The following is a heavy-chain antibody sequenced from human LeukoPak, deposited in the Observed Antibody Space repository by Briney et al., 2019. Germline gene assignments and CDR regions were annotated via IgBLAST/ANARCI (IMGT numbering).Heavy chain of an antibody. V-gene: IGHV3-11*06. Sequence: GGSLRLSCAAPGFTFSDYYMSWIRQAPGKGLEWVSYISSSSSYTNYADSVKGRFTISRDNAKNSLYLQMNSLRAEDTAVYYCARSTYDILTGYSDWFDPWGQGTLVTVSS. CDR1: GFTFSDYY. CDR3: ARSTYDILTGYSDWFDP. CDR2: ISSSSSYT. D-gene: IGHD3-9*01. J-gene: IGHJ5*02.